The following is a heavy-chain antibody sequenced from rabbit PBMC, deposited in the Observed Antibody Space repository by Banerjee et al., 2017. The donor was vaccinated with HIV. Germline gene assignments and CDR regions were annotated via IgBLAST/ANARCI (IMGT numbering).Heavy chain of an antibody. CDR1: GFSFSSIYY. D-gene: IGHD6-1*01. CDR3: VRAPYGYTSYGYGNLQFNL. CDR2: IYAGSSGST. J-gene: IGHJ4*01. Sequence: QSLEESGGDLVKPGASLTLTCTASGFSFSSIYYMCWVRQAPGKGLEWIACIYAGSSGSTYYASWAKGRFTISKTSSTTVTLQMTSLTAADTATYFCVRAPYGYTSYGYGNLQFNLWGPGTLVTVS. V-gene: IGHV1S40*01.